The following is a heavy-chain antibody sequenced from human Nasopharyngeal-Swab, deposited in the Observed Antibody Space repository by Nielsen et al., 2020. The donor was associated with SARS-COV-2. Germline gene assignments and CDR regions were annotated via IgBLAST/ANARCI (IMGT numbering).Heavy chain of an antibody. J-gene: IGHJ4*02. CDR3: ATPRNDFWSGFGY. Sequence: SETLSLTCTVSGGSISSGDYYWSWIRQPPGKGLEWIGYIYYSGSTYYNPSLESRLTISVDTSKNQFSLKLSSVTAADTAVYYCATPRNDFWSGFGYWGQGTLVTVSS. D-gene: IGHD3-3*01. CDR2: IYYSGST. V-gene: IGHV4-30-4*01. CDR1: GGSISSGDYY.